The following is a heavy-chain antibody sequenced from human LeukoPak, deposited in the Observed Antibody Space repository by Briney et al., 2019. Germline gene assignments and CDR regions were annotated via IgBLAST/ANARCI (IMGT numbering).Heavy chain of an antibody. Sequence: SETLSLTCTVSGGSISTFYWSWIRQPPGKGLEWIGYIYHSGSTNYKSSLKSRATISVGTSKNQFSLKLSSVTAADTAVYYCARSTTVGIFDYWGQGTLVTVSS. CDR1: GGSISTFY. D-gene: IGHD4-23*01. CDR2: IYHSGST. V-gene: IGHV4-59*08. J-gene: IGHJ4*02. CDR3: ARSTTVGIFDY.